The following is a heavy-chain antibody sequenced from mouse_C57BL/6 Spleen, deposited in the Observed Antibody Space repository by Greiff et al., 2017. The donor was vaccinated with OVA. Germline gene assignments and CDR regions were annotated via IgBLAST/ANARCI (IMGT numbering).Heavy chain of an antibody. CDR1: GYSITSGYY. D-gene: IGHD2-10*01. V-gene: IGHV3-6*01. CDR2: ISYDGSN. J-gene: IGHJ4*01. CDR3: ARALTYSYYAMDY. Sequence: ESGPGLVKPSQSLSLTCSVTGYSITSGYYWNWIRQFPGNKLEWMGYISYDGSNNYNPSLKNRISITRDTSKNQFFLKLNSVTTEDTATYYCARALTYSYYAMDYWGQGTSVTVSS.